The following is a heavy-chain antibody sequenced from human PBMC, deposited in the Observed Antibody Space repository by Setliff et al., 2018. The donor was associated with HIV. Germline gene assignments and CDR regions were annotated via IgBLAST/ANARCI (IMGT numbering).Heavy chain of an antibody. V-gene: IGHV3-21*06. CDR3: ARIALHHCGGDCYDPFGL. CDR1: GLTLGDYG. CDR2: ISPSSVYL. D-gene: IGHD2-21*02. J-gene: IGHJ4*02. Sequence: PGGSLRLSCAASGLTLGDYGMVWVRQAPGKGLEWVSSISPSSVYLNYADSMKGRVTISRDNAKNSLYLQMNSLRAEDTAVYYCARIALHHCGGDCYDPFGLWGPGTLVTVSS.